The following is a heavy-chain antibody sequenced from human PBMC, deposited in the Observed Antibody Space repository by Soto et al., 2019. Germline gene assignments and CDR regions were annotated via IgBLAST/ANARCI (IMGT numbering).Heavy chain of an antibody. Sequence: ASVKVSCKASGYTFTGYYMHWVRQAPGQGLEWMGWINPNSGGTNYAQKFQGWVTMTRDTSISTAYMELSRLRSDDTAVYYCARDPGFCSSTSCYGDNWFDPWSQGTLVTVSS. CDR1: GYTFTGYY. J-gene: IGHJ5*02. CDR2: INPNSGGT. CDR3: ARDPGFCSSTSCYGDNWFDP. D-gene: IGHD2-2*01. V-gene: IGHV1-2*04.